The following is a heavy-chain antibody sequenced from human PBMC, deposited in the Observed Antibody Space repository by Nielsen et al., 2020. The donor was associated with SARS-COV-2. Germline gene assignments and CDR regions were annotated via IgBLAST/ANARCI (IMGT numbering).Heavy chain of an antibody. Sequence: AETLTLSCAASGFTFNPYAMPRVRRASGRGPQWVTGVSASGGSTYYTDSVKGRFSISRDNSKNTLFLQMHSLRVEDTAVYYCAKDGVVRGDALDLWGQGTMVTVSS. J-gene: IGHJ3*01. D-gene: IGHD3-10*01. CDR2: VSASGGST. CDR1: GFTFNPYA. V-gene: IGHV3-23*01. CDR3: AKDGVVRGDALDL.